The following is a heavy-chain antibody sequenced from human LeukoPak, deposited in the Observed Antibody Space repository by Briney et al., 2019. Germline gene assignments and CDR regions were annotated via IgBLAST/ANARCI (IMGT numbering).Heavy chain of an antibody. CDR1: GFTFSRNW. J-gene: IGHJ4*02. V-gene: IGHV3-74*01. CDR3: AKIDAY. CDR2: INSDGRIT. Sequence: GGSLRLSCAASGFTFSRNWMHWVRQAPGKGLVWVSRINSDGRITNYADSVKGRFTISRDNAKNKLYLQMSSVRAEDTAVYYCAKIDAYWGQGTLVTVSS.